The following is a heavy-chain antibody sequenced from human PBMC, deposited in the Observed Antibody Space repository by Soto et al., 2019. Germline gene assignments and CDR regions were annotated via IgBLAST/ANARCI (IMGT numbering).Heavy chain of an antibody. CDR1: GGSVTSGNYY. V-gene: IGHV4-61*01. Sequence: XETLSLTCTVSGGSVTSGNYYWNWIRQPPGKVLEWIVYIYYTGSTNYNPSLGSRVTISVDTSKNQFSLKLSSVTAADTAVYYCARGRIEGGRNFGYWGQGTLVTVSS. D-gene: IGHD1-26*01. CDR3: ARGRIEGGRNFGY. J-gene: IGHJ4*02. CDR2: IYYTGST.